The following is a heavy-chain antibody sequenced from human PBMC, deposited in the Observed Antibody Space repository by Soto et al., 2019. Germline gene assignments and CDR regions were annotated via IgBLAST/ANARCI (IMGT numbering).Heavy chain of an antibody. Sequence: QVQLVQSGAEVKKPGASVKVSCKASGYTFNSYYIHWVRQAPGQGLEWMGWINPNSDVTGYAQSFQVRATMTRDMSMTTAYMDLTRLRSDDTAVYYCVRVGLNRNYDFDFWGQGTLITVSS. CDR3: VRVGLNRNYDFDF. CDR1: GYTFNSYY. D-gene: IGHD3-16*01. V-gene: IGHV1-2*02. CDR2: INPNSDVT. J-gene: IGHJ4*02.